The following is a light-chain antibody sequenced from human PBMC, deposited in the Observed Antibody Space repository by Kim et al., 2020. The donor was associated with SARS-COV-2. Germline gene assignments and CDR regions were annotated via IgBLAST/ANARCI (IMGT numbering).Light chain of an antibody. CDR1: QSVTGSS. J-gene: IGKJ2*01. V-gene: IGKV3-20*01. CDR3: HHYGTSPPYT. CDR2: GAS. Sequence: EIVLTQSPGTLSLSPGERATLSCRASQSVTGSSLAWYQQKPGQAPRLLIYGASSRASGIPDRFSGSGSGTDFTLTISRLEPEDFAVYYCHHYGTSPPYTFGQGTKLEI.